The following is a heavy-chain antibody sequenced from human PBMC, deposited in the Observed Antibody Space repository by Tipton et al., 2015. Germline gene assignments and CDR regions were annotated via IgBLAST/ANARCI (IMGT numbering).Heavy chain of an antibody. V-gene: IGHV4-38-2*01. Sequence: LRLSCAVSAYSISSDYYWGWIRQPPGKGLEWIGSISHSGNTYYNPSLKSRVTISVDTSKNQFSLTLNSVTAADTAFYYCARKPVVRGAYYYFDYWGQGTLVTVSS. CDR1: AYSISSDYY. D-gene: IGHD3-10*01. CDR3: ARKPVVRGAYYYFDY. CDR2: ISHSGNT. J-gene: IGHJ4*02.